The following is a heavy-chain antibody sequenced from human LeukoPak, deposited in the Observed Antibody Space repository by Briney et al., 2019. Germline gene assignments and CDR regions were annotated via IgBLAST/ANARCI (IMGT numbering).Heavy chain of an antibody. CDR1: GYTFTSYG. D-gene: IGHD3-3*01. Sequence: ASVKVSCKASGYTFTSYGISWGRQAPGQGLEWMGWISAYNGNTNYAQKLQGRVTMTTDTSTSTAYMELRSLRSDDAAVYYCARNTLWDYDFWSGRSFDYWGQGTLVTVSS. J-gene: IGHJ4*02. CDR3: ARNTLWDYDFWSGRSFDY. CDR2: ISAYNGNT. V-gene: IGHV1-18*01.